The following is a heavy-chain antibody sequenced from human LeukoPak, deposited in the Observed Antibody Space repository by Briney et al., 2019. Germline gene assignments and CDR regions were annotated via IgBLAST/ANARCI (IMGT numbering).Heavy chain of an antibody. D-gene: IGHD1-1*01. J-gene: IGHJ4*02. CDR3: ARRISSWNVYIDK. Sequence: KPSETLSLTCTVSGDSFSGYYWSWIRQTPGKGLEWIGYIYSSGTTNYNRSLQSRVIVSLDTPKNQFSLRVTSVTAADTAMYFCARRISSWNVYIDKWGQGIQVTVSS. CDR1: GDSFSGYY. V-gene: IGHV4-59*08. CDR2: IYSSGTT.